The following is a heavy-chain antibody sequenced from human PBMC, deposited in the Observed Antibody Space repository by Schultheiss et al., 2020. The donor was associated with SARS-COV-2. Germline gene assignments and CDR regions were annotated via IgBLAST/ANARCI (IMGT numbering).Heavy chain of an antibody. J-gene: IGHJ4*02. D-gene: IGHD6-13*01. Sequence: SVKISCKASGGTFSSYAISWVRQAPGQGLEWMGGIIPIFGTANYAQKFQGRVTITADESTSTAYMELSSLRSEDTAVYYCARGRYVAAAGYYFDSWGQGTLVTVSS. CDR1: GGTFSSYA. CDR2: IIPIFGTA. CDR3: ARGRYVAAAGYYFDS. V-gene: IGHV1-69*13.